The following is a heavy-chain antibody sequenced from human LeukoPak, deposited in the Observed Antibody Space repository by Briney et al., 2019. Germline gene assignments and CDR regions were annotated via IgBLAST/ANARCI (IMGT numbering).Heavy chain of an antibody. CDR2: ISLDGSNQ. J-gene: IGHJ4*02. V-gene: IGHV3-30*18. D-gene: IGHD1-26*01. CDR1: GFTFSSYG. Sequence: GGALRLSRAASGFTFSSYGMHWVRQAPGKGLEWVAHISLDGSNQHYADSLKGRFTISRDNSKTTLYLQMNSLRAEDTAVYYCAKPPEVGATVGYFDYWGQGTLVTVSS. CDR3: AKPPEVGATVGYFDY.